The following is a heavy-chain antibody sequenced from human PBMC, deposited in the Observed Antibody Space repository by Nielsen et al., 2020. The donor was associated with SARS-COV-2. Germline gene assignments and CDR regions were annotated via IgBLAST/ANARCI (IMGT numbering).Heavy chain of an antibody. CDR2: ISAYNGNT. D-gene: IGHD3-10*01. Sequence: ASVKVSCKASGYTFTSYGISWVRQAPGQGLEWMRWISAYNGNTNYAQKLQGRVTMTTDTSTSTAYMELRSLRSDDTAVYYCARVGLWFGELLSDYWGQGTLVTVSS. CDR3: ARVGLWFGELLSDY. CDR1: GYTFTSYG. J-gene: IGHJ4*02. V-gene: IGHV1-18*01.